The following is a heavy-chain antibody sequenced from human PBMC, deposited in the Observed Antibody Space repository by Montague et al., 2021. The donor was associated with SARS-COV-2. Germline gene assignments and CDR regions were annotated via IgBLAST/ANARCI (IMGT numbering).Heavy chain of an antibody. J-gene: IGHJ3*02. V-gene: IGHV6-1*01. D-gene: IGHD3-16*01. CDR2: TYYRSRWFD. CDR1: GDSVSSDNVS. CDR3: ARGDGWGPYTGYAFDI. Sequence: CAISGDSVSSDNVSWNWLRQSPSRGLEWLGRTYYRSRWFDHYAVSMKGRISIKADTSKNQFSLQLDSMTPEDTAVYYCARGDGWGPYTGYAFDIWGQGTLVTVSS.